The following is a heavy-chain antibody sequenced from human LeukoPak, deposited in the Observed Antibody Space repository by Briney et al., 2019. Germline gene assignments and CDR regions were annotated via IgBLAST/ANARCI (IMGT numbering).Heavy chain of an antibody. J-gene: IGHJ4*02. D-gene: IGHD6-6*01. CDR3: ARGLTIYSSSRFDY. CDR1: GGSFSGYY. V-gene: IGHV4-34*01. Sequence: SETLSLTCVVYGGSFSGYYWSWIRQPPGKGLEWIGEINHSGSTNYNPSLKSRVTISVDTSKNQFSLKLSSVTAADTAVYYCARGLTIYSSSRFDYWGQGTLVTVSS. CDR2: INHSGST.